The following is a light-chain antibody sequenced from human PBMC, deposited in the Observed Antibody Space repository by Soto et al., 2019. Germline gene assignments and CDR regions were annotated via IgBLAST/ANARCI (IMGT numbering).Light chain of an antibody. CDR1: SSNIGAGYD. CDR3: QSYHSSLIFSLV. J-gene: IGLJ2*01. CDR2: GNS. V-gene: IGLV1-40*01. Sequence: QAVVTQPPSVSGAPGQRVTISCTGSSSNIGAGYDEHWYQQLPGTAPKLLIYGNSNRPSVVPDRFSGSKSGTSASLAITGLQAEDEADYYSQSYHSSLIFSLVFGGGTNLTVL.